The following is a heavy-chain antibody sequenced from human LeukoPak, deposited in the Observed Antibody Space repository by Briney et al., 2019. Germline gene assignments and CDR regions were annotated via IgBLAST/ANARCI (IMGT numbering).Heavy chain of an antibody. CDR3: ARTLTGYYRRPYYFDY. V-gene: IGHV4-39*07. D-gene: IGHD3-9*01. CDR1: SGSISTSNYY. CDR2: IYHSGST. J-gene: IGHJ4*02. Sequence: PSETLSLTCTVSSGSISTSNYYWGWVRQPPGKGLEWIGSIYHSGSTYYNPSLKSRVTISVDTSKNQFSLKLSSVTAADTAVYYCARTLTGYYRRPYYFDYWGQGTLVTVSS.